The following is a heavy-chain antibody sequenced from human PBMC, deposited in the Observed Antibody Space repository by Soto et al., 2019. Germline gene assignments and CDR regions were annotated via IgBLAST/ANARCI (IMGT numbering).Heavy chain of an antibody. V-gene: IGHV3-23*04. J-gene: IGHJ4*02. CDR2: ISDSAGTS. CDR1: GFIFSNYV. Sequence: EVQLVDSGGGLVEPGGSLRLSCAGSGFIFSNYVMSWVRQAPGKGLEWVSSISDSAGTSYNADSAEGRFTISGDNSMNMLYLQMNRPRDEDTAIYYCAKRTRAILTLDYWGPGALISVSS. D-gene: IGHD3-9*01. CDR3: AKRTRAILTLDY.